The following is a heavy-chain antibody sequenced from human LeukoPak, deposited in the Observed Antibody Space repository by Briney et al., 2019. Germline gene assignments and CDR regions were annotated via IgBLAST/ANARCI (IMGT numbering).Heavy chain of an antibody. CDR1: GYSFTSYG. Sequence: ASVKVSCKASGYSFTSYGISWVRQAPGQGLEWMGWISAYNGNTNYAQRLQGRVTMTTDTSASTAYMELRSLTSDDTAVYYCARVPSGGPFDYWGQGTLVTVSS. V-gene: IGHV1-18*01. J-gene: IGHJ4*02. CDR3: ARVPSGGPFDY. D-gene: IGHD2-15*01. CDR2: ISAYNGNT.